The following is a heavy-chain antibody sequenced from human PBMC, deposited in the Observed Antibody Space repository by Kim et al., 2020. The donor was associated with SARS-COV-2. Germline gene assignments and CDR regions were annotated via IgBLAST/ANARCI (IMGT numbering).Heavy chain of an antibody. CDR3: ARGRGDSNYDWGRPMDV. J-gene: IGHJ6*02. D-gene: IGHD4-4*01. CDR1: GGSFSGYY. CDR2: INHSGST. Sequence: SETLSLTCAVYGGSFSGYYWSWIRQPPGKGREWIGEINHSGSTNYNPSLKSRVTISVDTSKNQFSLKLSALTAADTAGYYCARGRGDSNYDWGRPMDVWGQGTTVSVSS. V-gene: IGHV4-34*01.